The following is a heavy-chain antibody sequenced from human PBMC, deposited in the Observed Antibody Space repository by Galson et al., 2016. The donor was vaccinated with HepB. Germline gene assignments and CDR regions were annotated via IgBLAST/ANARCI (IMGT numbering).Heavy chain of an antibody. CDR2: VYYSGST. J-gene: IGHJ4*02. CDR1: GGSLTSGSHY. D-gene: IGHD3-22*01. Sequence: TLSLTCSVSGGSLTSGSHYWSWIRQPPGKGSEWIGFVYYSGSTFYNPSLKSRVIISVDTSKKTFSLRLSSVTAADTVVYYCARVNGYDSSGSPRFDYWGQGTLVTVSS. V-gene: IGHV4-31*03. CDR3: ARVNGYDSSGSPRFDY.